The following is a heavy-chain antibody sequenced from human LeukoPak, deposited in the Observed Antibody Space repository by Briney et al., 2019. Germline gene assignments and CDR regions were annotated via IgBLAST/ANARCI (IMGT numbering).Heavy chain of an antibody. CDR1: GGTFSSYA. CDR3: ARDQRYDILEPYYYMDV. J-gene: IGHJ6*03. Sequence: GSSVKVSCKASGGTFSSYAISWVRQAPGQGLEWMGRIIPIFGTANYAQKFQGGVTITTDESTSTAYMELSSLRSEDTAVYYCARDQRYDILEPYYYMDVWGKGTTVTVSS. D-gene: IGHD3-9*01. CDR2: IIPIFGTA. V-gene: IGHV1-69*05.